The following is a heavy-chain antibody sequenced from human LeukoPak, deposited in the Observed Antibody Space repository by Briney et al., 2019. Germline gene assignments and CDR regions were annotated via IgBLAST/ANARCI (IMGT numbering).Heavy chain of an antibody. CDR3: ARDTAMVTYWFDP. D-gene: IGHD5-18*01. CDR2: INPNSGGT. V-gene: IGHV1-2*02. Sequence: VASVKVSCKAPGYTFTGYYMHWVRQAPGQGLEWMGWINPNSGGTNYAQKFQGRVTMTRDTSISTAYMELSRLRSDDTAVYYCARDTAMVTYWFDPWGQGTLVTVSS. CDR1: GYTFTGYY. J-gene: IGHJ5*02.